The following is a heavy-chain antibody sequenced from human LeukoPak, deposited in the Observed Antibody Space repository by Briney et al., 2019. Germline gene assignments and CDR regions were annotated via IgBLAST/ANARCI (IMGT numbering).Heavy chain of an antibody. V-gene: IGHV3-48*03. D-gene: IGHD5-18*01. Sequence: GGSLRLSCAASGFTFSSYEMNWVRQAPGKGLEWVSYISSSGSTIYYADSVKGRFTISRDNAKNSLYLQMNSLRAEDTAVYYCAISGYSYGYSYWGQGTLVTVSS. CDR2: ISSSGSTI. CDR3: AISGYSYGYSY. J-gene: IGHJ4*02. CDR1: GFTFSSYE.